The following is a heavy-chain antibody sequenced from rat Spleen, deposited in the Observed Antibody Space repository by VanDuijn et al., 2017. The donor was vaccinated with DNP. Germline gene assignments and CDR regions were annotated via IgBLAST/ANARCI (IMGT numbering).Heavy chain of an antibody. V-gene: IGHV5-7*01. CDR3: TRHRTIMPYYYAMDA. Sequence: EVQLVESGGSLVQPGRSLKLSCAASGFTFSDYYMAWVRQAPAKGLEWVATISYNGGTPYYRDSVKGRFTISRDNAQSTLYLQMGSLRSEDTATYYCTRHRTIMPYYYAMDAWGQGASVTVSS. CDR2: ISYNGGTP. D-gene: IGHD1-12*01. J-gene: IGHJ4*01. CDR1: GFTFSDYY.